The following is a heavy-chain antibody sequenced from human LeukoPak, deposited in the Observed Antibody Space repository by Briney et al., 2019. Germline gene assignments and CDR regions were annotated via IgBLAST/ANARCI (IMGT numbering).Heavy chain of an antibody. V-gene: IGHV3-23*01. CDR3: VRRAAVRGMDF. CDR2: ISGSGDST. Sequence: GGYLRLSCTASGFIFDTHTLTWVRQAPGKGLEWVASISGSGDSTNYGDSVKGRFTISRDNFKRTVHLEMSNLRADDTAMYYCVRRAAVRGMDFWGLGTTVIVSS. D-gene: IGHD1-14*01. J-gene: IGHJ6*02. CDR1: GFIFDTHT.